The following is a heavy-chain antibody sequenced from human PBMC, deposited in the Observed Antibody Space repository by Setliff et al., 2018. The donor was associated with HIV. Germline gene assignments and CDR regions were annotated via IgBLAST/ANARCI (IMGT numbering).Heavy chain of an antibody. CDR1: GYTFKSYD. CDR3: ARVGNNRLQFFDH. CDR2: INAGNGNR. D-gene: IGHD5-12*01. J-gene: IGHJ4*02. Sequence: GASVKVSCKTSGYTFKSYDINRVRQAPGQRPEWMARINAGNGNREYSPKFQGRVTITADTSASTMYMELSSLRSEDTAVYYCARVGNNRLQFFDHWGQGTLVTVSS. V-gene: IGHV1-3*01.